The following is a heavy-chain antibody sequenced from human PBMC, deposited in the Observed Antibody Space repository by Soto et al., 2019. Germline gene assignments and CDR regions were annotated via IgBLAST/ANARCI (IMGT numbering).Heavy chain of an antibody. J-gene: IGHJ6*03. V-gene: IGHV1-2*04. CDR1: GYTFTGYY. D-gene: IGHD6-6*01. CDR3: SKGGGVAARPDYYYYYYMDV. CDR2: INPNSGGT. Sequence: QVQLVQSGAEVKKPGASVKVSCKASGYTFTGYYMHWVRQAPGQGLEWMGWINPNSGGTNYAQKFQGLVTKNKDTSISTAYKVLGRLRSDGTAVYYGSKGGGVAARPDYYYYYYMDVWGKGTTVTVSS.